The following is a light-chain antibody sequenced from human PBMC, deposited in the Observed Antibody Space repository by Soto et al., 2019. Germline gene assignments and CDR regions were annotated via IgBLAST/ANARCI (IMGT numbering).Light chain of an antibody. Sequence: EIVLTQSPGTLSLSPGERATLSCRASQSVSSSYLAWYQQKPGQAPRLLIYGASSRATGIPGRFSGSGSGAEFTLTISSLQSEDFAVYYCQQYNNWLTWTFGQGTKVDIK. CDR3: QQYNNWLTWT. V-gene: IGKV3-20*01. J-gene: IGKJ1*01. CDR2: GAS. CDR1: QSVSSSY.